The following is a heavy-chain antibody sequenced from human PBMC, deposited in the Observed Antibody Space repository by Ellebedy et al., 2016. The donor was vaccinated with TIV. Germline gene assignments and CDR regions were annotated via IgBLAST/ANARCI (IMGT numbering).Heavy chain of an antibody. Sequence: GESLKISCAASGFTFSGYYMSWFRQAPGKGPEWVSYISYSGDLMYYADSVKGRFTTSRDNAENSLYLQMNSLRAGDTAVYFCARLGVIAAAGASDYWGQGTLVIVSS. D-gene: IGHD6-13*01. CDR2: ISYSGDLM. CDR1: GFTFSGYY. CDR3: ARLGVIAAAGASDY. J-gene: IGHJ4*02. V-gene: IGHV3-11*01.